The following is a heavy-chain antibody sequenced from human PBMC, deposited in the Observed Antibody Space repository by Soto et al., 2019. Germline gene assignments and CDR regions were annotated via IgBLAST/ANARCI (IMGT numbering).Heavy chain of an antibody. CDR1: GGSISSGGYY. CDR2: IFYSGTT. Sequence: PSETLSLTCTVSGGSISSGGYYWSWIRQHPGKGLEWIGYIFYSGTTYYNPSLNSRVTISVDTSKNQFSLKLNSVTAADTAVYYCARRTNYGDYSFDYWGQGTLVTVSS. CDR3: ARRTNYGDYSFDY. J-gene: IGHJ4*02. V-gene: IGHV4-31*03. D-gene: IGHD4-17*01.